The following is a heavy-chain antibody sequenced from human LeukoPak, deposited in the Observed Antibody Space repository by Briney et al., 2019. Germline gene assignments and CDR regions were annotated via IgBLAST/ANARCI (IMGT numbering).Heavy chain of an antibody. CDR3: AREYGGNPGLFGY. CDR2: ITPYNGNT. Sequence: ASVKVSCKASGYTLIGYSISWVRQAPGHGLGWMGWITPYNGNTNYVQNFQGRVTMTTDTSTSTAYMELRSLRSDDTAVYYCAREYGGNPGLFGYWGQGTLVTVSS. V-gene: IGHV1-18*01. D-gene: IGHD4-23*01. CDR1: GYTLIGYS. J-gene: IGHJ4*02.